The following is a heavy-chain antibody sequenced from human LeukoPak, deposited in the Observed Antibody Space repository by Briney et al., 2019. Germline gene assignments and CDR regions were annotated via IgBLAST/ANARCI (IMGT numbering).Heavy chain of an antibody. CDR2: ISSYNGDT. CDR3: ARGVPYCSGGSCYIDY. D-gene: IGHD2-15*01. V-gene: IGHV1-18*04. Sequence: ASVKVSCKASGYTFTSYGISWVRQAPGQGLEWMGWISSYNGDTNYAQKLQGRVTMTTDTSTSTAYMELRSPRSDDTAVYYCARGVPYCSGGSCYIDYWGQGTLVTVSS. CDR1: GYTFTSYG. J-gene: IGHJ4*02.